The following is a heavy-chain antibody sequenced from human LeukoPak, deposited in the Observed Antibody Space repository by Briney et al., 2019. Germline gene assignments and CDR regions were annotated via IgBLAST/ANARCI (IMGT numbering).Heavy chain of an antibody. J-gene: IGHJ4*02. V-gene: IGHV4-39*07. CDR1: GGSISSGNDY. Sequence: NASETLSLTCTVSGGSISSGNDYWGWIRQPPGKGLEWIGSIYYSGSTYYNPSLKSRVTISVDTSKNQFSLNLSSVTPADTAVYYCASDSSGYYYFDYWGQGTLVTVSS. CDR2: IYYSGST. D-gene: IGHD3-22*01. CDR3: ASDSSGYYYFDY.